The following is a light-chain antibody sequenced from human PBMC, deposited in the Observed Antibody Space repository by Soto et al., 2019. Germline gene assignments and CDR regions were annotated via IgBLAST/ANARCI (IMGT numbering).Light chain of an antibody. V-gene: IGKV3-15*01. CDR2: ATS. Sequence: EIVMTQSPATLSVSPGETATLSCRASQTVGSNLAWYQQKPGRAPRLLISATSTRATGVPGRFSGRGSGTEFTLTISSLQSEDIASYYCEQVNSYPLTFGGGTKVEIK. CDR3: EQVNSYPLT. CDR1: QTVGSN. J-gene: IGKJ4*01.